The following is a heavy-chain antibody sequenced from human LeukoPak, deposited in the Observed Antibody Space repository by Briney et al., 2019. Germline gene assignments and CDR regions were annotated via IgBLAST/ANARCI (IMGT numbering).Heavy chain of an antibody. J-gene: IGHJ1*01. CDR3: ATYSSTGIFQH. Sequence: SETLSLTCTVSGGSISSYYWSWIRQPPGKGLEWIGYIYYSGSTNYNPSLKSRVTISVDTSKSQFSLKLSSVTAADTAVYYCATYSSTGIFQHWGQGTLVTVSS. V-gene: IGHV4-59*01. CDR1: GGSISSYY. D-gene: IGHD6-13*01. CDR2: IYYSGST.